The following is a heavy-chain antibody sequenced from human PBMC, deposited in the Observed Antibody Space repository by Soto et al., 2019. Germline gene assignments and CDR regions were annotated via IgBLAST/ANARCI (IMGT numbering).Heavy chain of an antibody. D-gene: IGHD2-2*01. V-gene: IGHV3-11*01. CDR3: ARDGSVALTPAPKISFYFDF. CDR1: GFSFSDYD. CDR2: ISSSGSDI. Sequence: QVNLVESGGGLVNPGGSLRLSCEASGFSFSDYDMTWIRQAPGKGLEWLSYISSSGSDIYYADSVKGRFTISRDNAKNSLYLQMNSLRANDTAVYHCARDGSVALTPAPKISFYFDFWGQGSLVTVSS. J-gene: IGHJ4*02.